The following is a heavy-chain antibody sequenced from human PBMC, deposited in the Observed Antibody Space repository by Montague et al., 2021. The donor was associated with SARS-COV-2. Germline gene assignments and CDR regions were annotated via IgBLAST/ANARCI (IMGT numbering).Heavy chain of an antibody. V-gene: IGHV4-61*02. CDR2: IFSGGSP. J-gene: IGHJ4*02. CDR3: ARGGNSFDD. Sequence: TLSLTCTTSGGSLKTDSSYWSWVRQPAGKGLEWIGRIFSGGSPYYSPSLKSRVAISLDTSNYRFSPRLTSVTAADTAVYFCARGGNSFDDWGQGILVTVSS. CDR1: GGSLKTDSSY.